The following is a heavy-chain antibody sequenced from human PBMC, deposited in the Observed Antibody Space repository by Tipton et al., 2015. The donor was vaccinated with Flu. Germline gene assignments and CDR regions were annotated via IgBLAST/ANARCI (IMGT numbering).Heavy chain of an antibody. Sequence: LRLSCFVSGDSIGSRFYWGWIRQPPGKGLEWIANIHRSGNTYYNPSLKSRLTISVNTSKNQFSLKLRSVTAADTAVYYCARHTGDSVRGVIDYWGQGTLVTVSS. D-gene: IGHD3-10*02. CDR3: ARHTGDSVRGVIDY. CDR2: IHRSGNT. CDR1: GDSIGSRFY. V-gene: IGHV4-38-2*01. J-gene: IGHJ4*02.